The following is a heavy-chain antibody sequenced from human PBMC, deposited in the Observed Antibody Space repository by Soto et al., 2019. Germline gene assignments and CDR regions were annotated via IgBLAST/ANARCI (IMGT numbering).Heavy chain of an antibody. CDR2: IYYSGST. CDR3: ARGEREQTGHSSSWYNPYYYYYYMDV. V-gene: IGHV4-59*01. CDR1: GGSISSYY. D-gene: IGHD6-13*01. Sequence: SETLSLTCTVSGGSISSYYWSWIRQPPGKGLEWIGYIYYSGSTNYNPSLKSRVTISVDMSKNQFSLKLSSVTAADTAVYYCARGEREQTGHSSSWYNPYYYYYYMDVWGKGTTVTVSS. J-gene: IGHJ6*03.